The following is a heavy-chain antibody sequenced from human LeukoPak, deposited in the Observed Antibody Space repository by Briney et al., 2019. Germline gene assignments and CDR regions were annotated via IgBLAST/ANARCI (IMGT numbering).Heavy chain of an antibody. J-gene: IGHJ4*02. V-gene: IGHV3-23*01. D-gene: IGHD3-16*01. CDR2: IGGNGGSI. CDR3: AKDDGHTYHIDY. Sequence: PGGSLRLSCAGSGFTFRRYAMIWVRQAPGKGLEHVSGIGGNGGSIYYTDSVRGRFTISRDNSRNTLFLQMNSLRAEDTAVYYRAKDDGHTYHIDYWGQGTLVTVSS. CDR1: GFTFRRYA.